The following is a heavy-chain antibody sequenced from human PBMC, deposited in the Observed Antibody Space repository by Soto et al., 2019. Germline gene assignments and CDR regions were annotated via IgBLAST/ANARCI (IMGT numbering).Heavy chain of an antibody. CDR3: ARRRYSSSSGHYFDY. CDR1: GYSFTSYW. D-gene: IGHD6-6*01. Sequence: GESLKISCKGSGYSFTSYWISWVRQVPGKGLEWMGRIDPSDSYTNYSPSFQGHVTISADKSISTAYLQWSSLKASDTAMYYCARRRYSSSSGHYFDYWGQGTLVTVSS. V-gene: IGHV5-10-1*01. CDR2: IDPSDSYT. J-gene: IGHJ4*02.